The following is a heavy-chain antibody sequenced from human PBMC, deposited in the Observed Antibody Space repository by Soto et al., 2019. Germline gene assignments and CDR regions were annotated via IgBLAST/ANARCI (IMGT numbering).Heavy chain of an antibody. Sequence: QLQLQESGPGLVKPSETLSLTCTVSGGSISSSSYYWGWIRQPPGKGLEWIGSIYYSGSTYYNPSLKSRVTISVDTSKNQFSLKLSSVTAADTAVYYCARQGIAVAGGFDPWGQGTLVTVSS. CDR3: ARQGIAVAGGFDP. D-gene: IGHD6-19*01. V-gene: IGHV4-39*01. J-gene: IGHJ5*02. CDR2: IYYSGST. CDR1: GGSISSSSYY.